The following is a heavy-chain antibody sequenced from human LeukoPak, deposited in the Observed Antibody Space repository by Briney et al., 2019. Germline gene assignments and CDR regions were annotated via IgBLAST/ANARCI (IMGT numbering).Heavy chain of an antibody. CDR3: ARDYSSGWYGGY. CDR1: GFTFSRYA. D-gene: IGHD6-19*01. Sequence: GGSLSLSCAASGFTFSRYAMHWVPRAPGQGLEWVAVISYDGSNKYYADSVKGRFTISRDNSKNTLYLQMNSLRAEDTAVYYCARDYSSGWYGGYWGQGTLVTVSS. J-gene: IGHJ4*02. V-gene: IGHV3-30*04. CDR2: ISYDGSNK.